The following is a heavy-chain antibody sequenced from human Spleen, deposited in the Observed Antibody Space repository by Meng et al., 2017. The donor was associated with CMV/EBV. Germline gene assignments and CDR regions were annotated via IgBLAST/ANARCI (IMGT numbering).Heavy chain of an antibody. CDR3: ARGPPYQLPNYYYYGMDV. D-gene: IGHD2-2*01. V-gene: IGHV1-46*01. CDR2: INPSGDNT. CDR1: GYTFTNYY. Sequence: ASVKVSCKASGYTFTNYYIHWVRQAPGQGLEWMGIINPSGDNTTYAQNFQGRVTSTSDTSTSTVSMELSSLRSEDTAVYYCARGPPYQLPNYYYYGMDVWGQGTTVTVSS. J-gene: IGHJ6*02.